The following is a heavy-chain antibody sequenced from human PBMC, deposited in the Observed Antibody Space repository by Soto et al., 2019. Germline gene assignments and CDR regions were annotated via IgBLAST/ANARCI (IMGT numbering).Heavy chain of an antibody. V-gene: IGHV1-69*12. CDR3: ARDRGPSSGYYPDWFDP. CDR2: IIPIFGTA. CDR1: GGTFSSYA. D-gene: IGHD3-22*01. Sequence: QVQLVQSGAEVKKPGSSVKVSCKASGGTFSSYAITWVRQAPGQGLEWMGGIIPIFGTANYAQKFQGRVTITADESTSTAYMELSSLRSEDTAVYYWARDRGPSSGYYPDWFDPWGQGTLVTVSS. J-gene: IGHJ5*02.